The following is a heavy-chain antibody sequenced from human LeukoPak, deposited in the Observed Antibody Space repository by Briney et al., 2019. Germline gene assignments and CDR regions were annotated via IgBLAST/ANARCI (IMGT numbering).Heavy chain of an antibody. CDR2: IYSGGST. CDR3: ARRAGAYSHPYDY. D-gene: IGHD4/OR15-4a*01. CDR1: GFTVSSDS. J-gene: IGHJ4*02. V-gene: IGHV3-53*01. Sequence: PGGSLRLSCTVSGFTVSSDSMSWVRQAPGKGLEWVSFIYSGGSTHYSDSVKGRFTISRDNSKNTLYLQMNSLRAEDTAVYYCARRAGAYSHPYDYCGQGTLVTVSS.